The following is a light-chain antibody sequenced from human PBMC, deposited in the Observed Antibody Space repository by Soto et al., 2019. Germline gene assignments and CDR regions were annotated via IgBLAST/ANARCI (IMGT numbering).Light chain of an antibody. CDR2: AAS. CDR1: QGISNY. CDR3: QKYNGATWT. Sequence: DIQMTQSPSSLSASVGDRVTITCRASQGISNYLAWYQQKPGKVPKLLIYAASTLQSGVTSRFSGSGSGTDFTLTISSLQPEYVATYYCQKYNGATWTFGKGTKVEIE. V-gene: IGKV1-27*01. J-gene: IGKJ1*01.